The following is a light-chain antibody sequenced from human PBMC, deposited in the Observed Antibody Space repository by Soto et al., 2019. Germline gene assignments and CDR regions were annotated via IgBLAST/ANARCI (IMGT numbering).Light chain of an antibody. CDR2: EVS. CDR3: SSYRSSYTLV. J-gene: IGLJ2*01. V-gene: IGLV2-14*01. CDR1: SSDVGGYNF. Sequence: QSVLTQPASVSGSPGQSITISCTGTSSDVGGYNFVSWYQQHPGKAPKLMIYEVSNRPSGVSNRFSGSKSGNTASLTISGLQAEDEADYYCSSYRSSYTLVFGGGTKLTVL.